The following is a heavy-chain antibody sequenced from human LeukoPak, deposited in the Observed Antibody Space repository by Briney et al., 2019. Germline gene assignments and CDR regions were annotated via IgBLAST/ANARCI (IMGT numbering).Heavy chain of an antibody. CDR2: ISGSGGST. Sequence: SCKASGYTFTSYGMSWVRQAPGKGLEWVSAISGSGGSTYYADSVKGRFTISRDNSKNTLYLQMNSLRAEDTAVYYCAKVAYYDSSGYFNRLADWGQGTLVTVSS. V-gene: IGHV3-23*01. D-gene: IGHD3-22*01. CDR3: AKVAYYDSSGYFNRLAD. CDR1: GYTFTSYG. J-gene: IGHJ4*02.